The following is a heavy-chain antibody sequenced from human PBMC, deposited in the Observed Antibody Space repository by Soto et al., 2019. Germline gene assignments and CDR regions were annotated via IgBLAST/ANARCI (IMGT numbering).Heavy chain of an antibody. CDR2: ISAYNGNR. D-gene: IGHD3-3*01. CDR1: GYPFTSYG. J-gene: IGHJ4*02. CDR3: ARAGFLEWCQVHETVYFDY. Sequence: QVQLVQSGAEVKKPGASVKVSCKASGYPFTSYGISWVRQPPGQVLEWMGWISAYNGNRNYAQKLQGRVTMTTHTLTSAVYMEKRRLRFDDTAVYYCARAGFLEWCQVHETVYFDYWGQGTLVTVSS. V-gene: IGHV1-18*01.